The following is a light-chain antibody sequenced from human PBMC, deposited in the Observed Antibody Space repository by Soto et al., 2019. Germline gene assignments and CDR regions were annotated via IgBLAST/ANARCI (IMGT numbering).Light chain of an antibody. Sequence: QSVLTQPPSVTPTRGQKVSISSSGSNSNIRNNYVSWYQQLQGTAPQLLIYDNNKRPSGIPDRFSGSKSGTSATLGITGLQTGDEADYYCGTWDNSLSAGVFGTGTKVTVL. CDR1: NSNIRNNY. V-gene: IGLV1-51*01. CDR3: GTWDNSLSAGV. CDR2: DNN. J-gene: IGLJ1*01.